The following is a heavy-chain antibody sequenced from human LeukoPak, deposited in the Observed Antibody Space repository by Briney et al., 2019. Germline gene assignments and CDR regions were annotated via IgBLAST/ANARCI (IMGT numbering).Heavy chain of an antibody. CDR3: ARSPSLLWFGAAAFLDY. CDR2: ISGGGGTT. Sequence: GGSLRLSCAASGFTFKRNRMNWVRQAPGKGQEWVAAISGGGGTTNYGDSVKARFIISRDSSSNTLFLQMNNLRADDTAVYYCARSPSLLWFGAAAFLDYWGQGALVTVSS. CDR1: GFTFKRNR. J-gene: IGHJ4*02. V-gene: IGHV3-23*01. D-gene: IGHD3-10*01.